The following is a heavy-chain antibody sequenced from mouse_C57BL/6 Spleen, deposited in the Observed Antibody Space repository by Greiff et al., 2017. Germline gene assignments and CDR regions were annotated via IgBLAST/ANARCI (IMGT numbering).Heavy chain of an antibody. CDR1: GYSITSGYY. D-gene: IGHD4-1*01. CDR2: ISYDGSN. J-gene: IGHJ2*01. Sequence: EVQLQQSGPGLVKPSQSLSLTCSVTGYSITSGYYWNWIRQFPGNKLEWMGYISYDGSNNYNPSLKNRISITRDTSKNQFFLKLNSVTTEDTATYYCARGWDGTLDYWGQGTTLTVSS. CDR3: ARGWDGTLDY. V-gene: IGHV3-6*01.